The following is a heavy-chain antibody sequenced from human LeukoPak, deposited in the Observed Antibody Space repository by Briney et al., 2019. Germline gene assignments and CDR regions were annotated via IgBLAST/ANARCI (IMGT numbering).Heavy chain of an antibody. Sequence: GRSLRLSCAASGCTFSSHGMHWVRQAPGKGLEWVAHVWFDGTNKYYADSVKGRFTISRDNSKNTLNLQMNSLRAEDTAVYYCASDQSSVACNGGRCYTGPLDYWGQGTLVTVAS. J-gene: IGHJ4*02. D-gene: IGHD2-15*01. CDR3: ASDQSSVACNGGRCYTGPLDY. CDR1: GCTFSSHG. CDR2: VWFDGTNK. V-gene: IGHV3-33*01.